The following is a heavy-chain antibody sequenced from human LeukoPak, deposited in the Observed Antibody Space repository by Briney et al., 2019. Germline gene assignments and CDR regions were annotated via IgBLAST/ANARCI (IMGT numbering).Heavy chain of an antibody. D-gene: IGHD6-13*01. CDR1: GFTFRNYG. J-gene: IGHJ4*02. V-gene: IGHV3-23*01. CDR3: AKDRRPNSYSSSWLDY. Sequence: GGTLRLSCAASGFTFRNYGMNWVRQAPGKGLEWVSGISPSGGGTYYADSVKGRFTISRDNSKNTLYLQMNSLRAEDTAVYCAKDRRPNSYSSSWLDYWGQGTLITVSS. CDR2: ISPSGGGT.